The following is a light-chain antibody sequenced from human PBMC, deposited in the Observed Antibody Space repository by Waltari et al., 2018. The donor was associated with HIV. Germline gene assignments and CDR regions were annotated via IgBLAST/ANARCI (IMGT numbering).Light chain of an antibody. CDR1: SSNIGGNY. J-gene: IGLJ2*01. V-gene: IGLV1-47*01. CDR3: ASWDDSLSGYVV. Sequence: QSVLTQPPSASGTPGQRVTLPCSGSSSNIGGNYVYWYQQLPGTAPKLPIYRNNQRPSGVPERFSGSKSGTSASMAISGLRSEDEADYYCASWDDSLSGYVVFGGGTKLTVL. CDR2: RNN.